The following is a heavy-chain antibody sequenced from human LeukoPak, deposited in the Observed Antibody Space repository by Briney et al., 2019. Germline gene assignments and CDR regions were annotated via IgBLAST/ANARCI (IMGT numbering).Heavy chain of an antibody. V-gene: IGHV3-23*01. CDR3: AKGGTVIARLIASD. Sequence: GGSLRLSCAASGFTFSTHPMSWVRQAPGKGLEWVSSISGSFTSTYYADSVKGRFTISRDNSEDTLYLQMNSLRAEDTAVYYCAKGGTVIARLIASDWGQGTLVTVSS. J-gene: IGHJ4*02. D-gene: IGHD6-6*01. CDR1: GFTFSTHP. CDR2: ISGSFTST.